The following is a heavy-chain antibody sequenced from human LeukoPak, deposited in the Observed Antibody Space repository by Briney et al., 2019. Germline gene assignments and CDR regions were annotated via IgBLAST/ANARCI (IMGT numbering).Heavy chain of an antibody. CDR2: ISTNGGHT. D-gene: IGHD2-2*01. Sequence: GGSLRLSCSASGFSFSNYAMHWVRQAPGKGLGYVSAISTNGGHTYYADSVQGRFTISRDDSKNTLYLQMSSLRAEDTALYYCVKDLLGYCSSTSCYATGPFDYWGQGTLVTVSS. CDR1: GFSFSNYA. J-gene: IGHJ4*02. V-gene: IGHV3-64D*09. CDR3: VKDLLGYCSSTSCYATGPFDY.